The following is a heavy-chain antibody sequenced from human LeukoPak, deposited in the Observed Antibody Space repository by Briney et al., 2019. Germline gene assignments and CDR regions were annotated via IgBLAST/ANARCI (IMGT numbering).Heavy chain of an antibody. D-gene: IGHD6-13*01. CDR2: IWYDGSNK. V-gene: IGHV3-33*01. CDR3: ARDPGSSWYEREPDYYYCYVDV. J-gene: IGHJ6*03. Sequence: PGGSLRLSCAASGFTFSSYGMHWVRQAPGKGLEWVAVIWYDGSNKYYADSVKGRFTISRDNSKNTLYLQMNSLRAEDTAVYYCARDPGSSWYEREPDYYYCYVDVWGKGTTVTVSS. CDR1: GFTFSSYG.